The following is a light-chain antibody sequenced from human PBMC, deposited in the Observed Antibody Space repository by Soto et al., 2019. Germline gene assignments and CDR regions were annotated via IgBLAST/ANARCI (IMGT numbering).Light chain of an antibody. J-gene: IGLJ2*01. CDR3: CSLTLRNPVV. V-gene: IGLV2-14*01. CDR2: DVG. CDR1: SSDIGTYTS. Sequence: QSALTQPASVSGSPGQSITLSCTGSSSDIGTYTSVSWFQQYPDKAPQLIIYDVGHRPSGVSNRFSGSKSGNTASLTIADLQAEDEADYYCCSLTLRNPVVFGGGTKLTVL.